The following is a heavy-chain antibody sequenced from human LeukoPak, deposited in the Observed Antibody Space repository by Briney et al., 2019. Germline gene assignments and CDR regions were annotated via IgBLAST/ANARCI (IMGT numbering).Heavy chain of an antibody. CDR2: INPNSGGT. V-gene: IGHV1-2*02. D-gene: IGHD5-18*01. Sequence: ASVKVSRKASGYTFTGYYMHWVRQAPGQGLEWMGWINPNSGGTNYAQKFQGRVTMTRDTSINTVYMELSRLRPDDTAVYYCARSNGYTYGTDWLDPWGQGTLVTVSS. CDR1: GYTFTGYY. CDR3: ARSNGYTYGTDWLDP. J-gene: IGHJ5*02.